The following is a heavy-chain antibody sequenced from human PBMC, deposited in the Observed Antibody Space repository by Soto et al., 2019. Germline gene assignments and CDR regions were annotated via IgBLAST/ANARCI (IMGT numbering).Heavy chain of an antibody. V-gene: IGHV4-59*12. J-gene: IGHJ5*02. CDR3: ADLGMVAAHREFVP. D-gene: IGHD2-15*01. CDR1: GGSISSYY. Sequence: SETLSLTCTVSGGSISSYYWSWIRQPPGKGLEWIGYTYYSGSTNYNPSLKSRVTISVDTSKNQFLLKLSSVTAANTAIYYCADLGMVAAHREFVPWGQGIQVTVSS. CDR2: TYYSGST.